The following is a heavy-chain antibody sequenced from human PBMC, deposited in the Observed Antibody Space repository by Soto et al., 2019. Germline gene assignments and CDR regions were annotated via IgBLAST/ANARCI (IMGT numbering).Heavy chain of an antibody. J-gene: IGHJ4*02. CDR2: IYYSGST. CDR1: GGSISSGGYH. Sequence: SETLSLTCSVSGGSISSGGYHWSWIRQHPGKGLEWIGYIYYSGSTYYNPSLKSRVTISVDTSKNQFSLKLSSVTAADTAVYYCARRTTVTENFDFWGQGTLVTVSS. CDR3: ARRTTVTENFDF. V-gene: IGHV4-31*03. D-gene: IGHD4-17*01.